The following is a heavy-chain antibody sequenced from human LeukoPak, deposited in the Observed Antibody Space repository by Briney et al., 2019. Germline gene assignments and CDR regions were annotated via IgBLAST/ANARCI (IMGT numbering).Heavy chain of an antibody. CDR3: ARNPAYYDILTGYYASGYFDY. J-gene: IGHJ4*02. D-gene: IGHD3-9*01. Sequence: PSETLSLTCTVSGGSISSYYWSWIRQPPGKGLEWIGYIYYSGSTNYNPSLKSRVTISVDTSKNQFSLKLSSVTAADTAVYYCARNPAYYDILTGYYASGYFDYWGQGTLVTVSS. V-gene: IGHV4-59*01. CDR2: IYYSGST. CDR1: GGSISSYY.